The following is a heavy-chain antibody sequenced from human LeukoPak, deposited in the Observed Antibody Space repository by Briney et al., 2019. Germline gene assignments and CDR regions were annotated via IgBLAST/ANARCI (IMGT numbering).Heavy chain of an antibody. CDR1: GFTFDDYA. D-gene: IGHD5-18*01. J-gene: IGHJ6*03. CDR3: ARGSVQLWLRDTYYYMDV. Sequence: PGGSLRLSCAASGFTFDDYAMNWVRQLPGRGLEWVSGINWNGRITEYADSVKDRFTISRQNTKNSLYLYMYDLGGEGTALYFCARGSVQLWLRDTYYYMDVWGKGTTVTVSS. CDR2: INWNGRIT. V-gene: IGHV3-20*04.